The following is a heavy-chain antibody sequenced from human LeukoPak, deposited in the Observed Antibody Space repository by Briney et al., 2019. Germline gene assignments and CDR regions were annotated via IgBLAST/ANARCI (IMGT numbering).Heavy chain of an antibody. D-gene: IGHD4-11*01. Sequence: ASVMVSCKASGYTFTSYYMHWVRQAPGQGLEWMGIINPSGGSTSYAQKFQGRVTMTRDTSTSTVYMELSSLRSEDTAVYYCARDRSTVSDLRGFDPWGQGTLVTVSS. CDR2: INPSGGST. J-gene: IGHJ5*02. CDR3: ARDRSTVSDLRGFDP. CDR1: GYTFTSYY. V-gene: IGHV1-46*01.